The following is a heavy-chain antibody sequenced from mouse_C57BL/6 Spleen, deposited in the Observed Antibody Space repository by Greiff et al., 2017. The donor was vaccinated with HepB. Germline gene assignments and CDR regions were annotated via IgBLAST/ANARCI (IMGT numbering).Heavy chain of an antibody. D-gene: IGHD2-5*01. CDR3: FYYSNYDWYFDV. CDR1: GYTFTSYW. Sequence: VKLQQPGAELVRPGSSVKLSCKASGYTFTSYWMHWVKQRPIQGLEWIGNIDPSDSETHYNQKFKDKATLTVDKSSSTAYMQLSSLTSEDSAVYYCFYYSNYDWYFDVWGTGTTVTVSS. CDR2: IDPSDSET. J-gene: IGHJ1*03. V-gene: IGHV1-52*01.